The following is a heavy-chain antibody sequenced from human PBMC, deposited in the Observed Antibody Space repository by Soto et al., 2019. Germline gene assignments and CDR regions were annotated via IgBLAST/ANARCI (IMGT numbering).Heavy chain of an antibody. CDR1: GFTFSNAW. J-gene: IGHJ6*02. D-gene: IGHD6-13*01. V-gene: IGHV3-15*07. CDR3: TTDGKAAGYYYGMDV. CDR2: IKSKTDGGTT. Sequence: GGSLRLSCAASGFTFSNAWVNWVRQAPGKGLEWVDRIKSKTDGGTTDYTAPVKGKFNISRDDSKNTPYLQMNSLKTEDTAVYYCTTDGKAAGYYYGMDVWGQGTTVTVSS.